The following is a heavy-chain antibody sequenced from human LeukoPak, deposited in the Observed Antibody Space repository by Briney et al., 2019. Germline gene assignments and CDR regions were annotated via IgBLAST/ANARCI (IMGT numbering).Heavy chain of an antibody. CDR2: IDQDGSYK. D-gene: IGHD5-18*01. V-gene: IGHV3-7*01. CDR1: GFTFSNAW. J-gene: IGHJ4*02. Sequence: GGSLRLSCAASGFTFSNAWMSWVRQAPGKGLEWVANIDQDGSYKYYVDSVKGRFNISRDNAKNSVCLQMNGLRAEDTAVYYCARGRGYSYGVIDYWGQGTLVTVSS. CDR3: ARGRGYSYGVIDY.